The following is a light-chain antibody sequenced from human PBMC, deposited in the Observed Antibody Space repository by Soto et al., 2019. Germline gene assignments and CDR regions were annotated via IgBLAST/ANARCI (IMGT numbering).Light chain of an antibody. CDR3: QQYGSSSWT. V-gene: IGKV3-20*01. CDR2: GAS. CDR1: QSVSSSY. Sequence: EIVLTQSPGTLSLSPGERATLSCRASQSVSSSYLAWYQQKPGQAPRLLIYGASSRATGIPDRFSGRGSGTNFTLTISRLETEDCAVYYCQQYGSSSWTFGQGTKVEIK. J-gene: IGKJ1*01.